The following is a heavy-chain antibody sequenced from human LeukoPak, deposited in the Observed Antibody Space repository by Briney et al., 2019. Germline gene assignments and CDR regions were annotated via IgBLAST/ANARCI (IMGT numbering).Heavy chain of an antibody. CDR3: AKVRDCSSTSCYRNYGMDV. CDR1: GFTLSSYA. CDR2: VDGGGGGT. Sequence: PGGSLRLSCAASGFTLSSYAMTWVRQAPGRGLEWVSSVDGGGGGTYYTDSVKGRFTISRDNSKNTLYLQMNSLRVEDTAVYYCAKVRDCSSTSCYRNYGMDVWGQGTTVTVSS. D-gene: IGHD2-2*01. V-gene: IGHV3-23*01. J-gene: IGHJ6*02.